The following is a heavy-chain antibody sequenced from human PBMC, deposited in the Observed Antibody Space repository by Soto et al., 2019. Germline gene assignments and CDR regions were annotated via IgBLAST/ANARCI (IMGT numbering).Heavy chain of an antibody. D-gene: IGHD3-9*01. CDR3: ARHRTGLDS. CDR1: GDSISSNY. J-gene: IGHJ4*02. CDR2: IDYSGST. Sequence: SETLSLTCTVCGDSISSNYWSWIRQPPGKGLEYIGYIDYSGSTHYKASLKSRVTISLDTSKNQFSLKLSSVTAADTAVYYCARHRTGLDSWGQGTLVTVSS. V-gene: IGHV4-59*08.